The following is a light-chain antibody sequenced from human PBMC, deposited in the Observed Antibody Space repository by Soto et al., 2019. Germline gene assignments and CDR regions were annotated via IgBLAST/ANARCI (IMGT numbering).Light chain of an antibody. V-gene: IGLV3-25*02. CDR1: ALPKQY. CDR2: KDS. Sequence: SYELTQPPSVSVSPGQTARITCSGDALPKQYAYWYQQKPGQAPVLVMYKDSERPSGIPERFSGSKSGTSASLAITGLQAEDEADYYCQSYDSSLSGSEVFGGGTKLTVL. CDR3: QSYDSSLSGSEV. J-gene: IGLJ2*01.